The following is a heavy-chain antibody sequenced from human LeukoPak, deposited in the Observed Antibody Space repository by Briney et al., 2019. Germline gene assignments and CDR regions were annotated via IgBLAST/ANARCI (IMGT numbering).Heavy chain of an antibody. CDR3: ARDGYSSSWYVAPNFDY. V-gene: IGHV3-30-3*01. D-gene: IGHD6-13*01. CDR2: ISYDGSNK. CDR1: GFTFSSYA. J-gene: IGHJ4*02. Sequence: PGGSLRLSCAASGFTFSSYAMHWVRQAPGKGLEWVAVISYDGSNKYYADSVKGRFTISRDNSKNTLYLQMNSLRAEDTAVYYCARDGYSSSWYVAPNFDYWGQGTLVTVS.